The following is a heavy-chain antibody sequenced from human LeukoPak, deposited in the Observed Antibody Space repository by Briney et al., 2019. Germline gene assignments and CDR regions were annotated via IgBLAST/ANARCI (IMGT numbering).Heavy chain of an antibody. Sequence: GRSLRLSCAASGFTFSTYVMHWVRQAPGKGLEWVAVIWFDGSNEHYADSMKGRVTISRDNSKNTLYLQMYTLRAEDTAVYYCARDQYSSGWSHPGDYWGQGTLVTVSS. V-gene: IGHV3-33*08. CDR3: ARDQYSSGWSHPGDY. CDR2: IWFDGSNE. CDR1: GFTFSTYV. D-gene: IGHD6-19*01. J-gene: IGHJ4*02.